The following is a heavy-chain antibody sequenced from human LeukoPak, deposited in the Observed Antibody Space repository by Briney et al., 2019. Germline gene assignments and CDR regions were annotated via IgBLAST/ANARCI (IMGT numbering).Heavy chain of an antibody. CDR2: ISYSGTT. CDR3: ARSGYSNFDY. V-gene: IGHV4-39*01. Sequence: PSETLSLTCTVSGASISSSRYYWGWIRQPPGKGLEWIGSISYSGTTYHNPSLKSRITISVDTSRNQFSLKLSSVTAADTAVYYCARSGYSNFDYWGQGTLVTVSS. J-gene: IGHJ4*02. D-gene: IGHD3-3*01. CDR1: GASISSSRYY.